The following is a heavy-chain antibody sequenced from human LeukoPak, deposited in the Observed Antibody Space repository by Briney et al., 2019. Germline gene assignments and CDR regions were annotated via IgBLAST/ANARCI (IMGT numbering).Heavy chain of an antibody. CDR2: ISGSGDNT. J-gene: IGHJ4*02. CDR1: GFTFSSFA. CDR3: AKDRDYDFWSGYYY. Sequence: GGSLRLSCAASGFTFSSFAMTWVRQAPGKGLEWVSSISGSGDNTYYADSVKGRFAISRDNSKSTLYLQLNSLRAEDTAVYYCAKDRDYDFWSGYYYWGQGTLVTVPS. D-gene: IGHD3-3*01. V-gene: IGHV3-23*01.